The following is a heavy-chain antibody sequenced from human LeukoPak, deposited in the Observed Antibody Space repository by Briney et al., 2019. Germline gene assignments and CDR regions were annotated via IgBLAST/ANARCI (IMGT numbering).Heavy chain of an antibody. Sequence: GESLKISCKGSGYSFTSYWIGWVRQMPGKGLEWMGIIYPGDSDTRYSPSFQGQVTISADNSISTAYLQGRSVKASDTAVYYCARPSDYDILTGYATYYFDYWGQGTLVTVSP. CDR2: IYPGDSDT. D-gene: IGHD3-9*01. CDR3: ARPSDYDILTGYATYYFDY. J-gene: IGHJ4*02. V-gene: IGHV5-51*01. CDR1: GYSFTSYW.